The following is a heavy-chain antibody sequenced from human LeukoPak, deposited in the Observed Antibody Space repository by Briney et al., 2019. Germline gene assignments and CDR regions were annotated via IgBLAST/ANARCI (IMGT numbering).Heavy chain of an antibody. J-gene: IGHJ4*02. CDR1: GAYISADY. CDR3: ARRVPSGFVDS. CDR2: ISYSGNN. D-gene: IGHD5-12*01. V-gene: IGHV4-59*08. Sequence: SETLSLTCAVSGAYISADYWIWIRQPPGTGLEWMGYISYSGNNNYNPSLKSRVTLSQDTSNNQFSLRLSSVTADDPAMYYCARRVPSGFVDSWGQGTLVTVSS.